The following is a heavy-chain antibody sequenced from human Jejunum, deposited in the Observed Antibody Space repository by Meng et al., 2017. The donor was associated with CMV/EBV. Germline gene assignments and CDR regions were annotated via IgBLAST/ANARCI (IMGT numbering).Heavy chain of an antibody. CDR2: IKQDGSEK. Sequence: GFTFSSYWMSWVRQAPGKGLEWVANIKQDGSEKYYVDSVKGRFTISRDNAKNSLYLQMNSLRAEDTAVYYCARGSAAAGPDYFDYWGQGTRVTVSS. D-gene: IGHD6-13*01. J-gene: IGHJ4*02. V-gene: IGHV3-7*01. CDR1: GFTFSSYW. CDR3: ARGSAAAGPDYFDY.